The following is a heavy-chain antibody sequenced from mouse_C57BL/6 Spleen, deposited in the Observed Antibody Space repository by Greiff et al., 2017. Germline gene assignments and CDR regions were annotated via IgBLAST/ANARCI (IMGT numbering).Heavy chain of an antibody. J-gene: IGHJ4*01. Sequence: DVKLVESGPGLVKPSQSLSLTCSVTGYSITSGYYWNWIRQFPGNKLEWMGYISYDGSNNYNPSLKNRISITRDTSKNQFFLKLNSVTTEDTATYYCARDGTGTDAMDYWGQGTSVTVSS. V-gene: IGHV3-6*01. CDR2: ISYDGSN. CDR1: GYSITSGYY. D-gene: IGHD4-1*01. CDR3: ARDGTGTDAMDY.